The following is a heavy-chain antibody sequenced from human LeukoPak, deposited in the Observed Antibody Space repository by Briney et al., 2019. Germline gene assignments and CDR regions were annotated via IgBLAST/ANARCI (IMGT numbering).Heavy chain of an antibody. D-gene: IGHD1-26*01. V-gene: IGHV4-59*01. CDR2: IYYSGST. CDR3: ARGNSGSYPLDY. CDR1: GGSISSYY. Sequence: SETLSLTCTVSGGSISSYYWSWIRQPPGKGLEWIGYIYYSGSTNYNPSLKSRVTISVDTSKNQFSLKLSSVTAADTAVYYCARGNSGSYPLDYWGQGTLVTVSS. J-gene: IGHJ4*02.